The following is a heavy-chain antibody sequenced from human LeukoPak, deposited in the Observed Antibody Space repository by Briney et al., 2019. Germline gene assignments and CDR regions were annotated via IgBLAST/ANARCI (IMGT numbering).Heavy chain of an antibody. CDR2: IYSDGTT. CDR1: GASTTSYY. V-gene: IGHV4-59*08. D-gene: IGHD6-19*01. Sequence: SETLSLTCSVSGASTTSYYWNWIRQAPGKGLEWIGYIYSDGTTSYSPSLRSRVTISIDTSRNQFSLKLSSVTAADTAVYYCARHQDSWRMAVGFGYWGQGTLVTVSS. J-gene: IGHJ4*02. CDR3: ARHQDSWRMAVGFGY.